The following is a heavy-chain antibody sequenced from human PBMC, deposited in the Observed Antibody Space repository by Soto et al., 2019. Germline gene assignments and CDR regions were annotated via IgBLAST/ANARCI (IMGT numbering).Heavy chain of an antibody. V-gene: IGHV4-34*01. CDR3: VRIRYQLPSSVLWLDP. CDR2: INHVGGT. J-gene: IGHJ5*02. Sequence: ASETLSLTCAVYGGFLSESYWTWIRQPPGKGLEWIGEINHVGGTNYNPSLKSRVTMSVDTSQNQFSLRLISVTAADTAMYFCVRIRYQLPSSVLWLDPWCQGTPVTVSS. CDR1: GGFLSESY. D-gene: IGHD3-16*01.